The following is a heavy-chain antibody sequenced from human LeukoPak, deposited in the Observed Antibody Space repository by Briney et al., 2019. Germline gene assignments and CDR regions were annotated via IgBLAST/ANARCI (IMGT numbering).Heavy chain of an antibody. J-gene: IGHJ1*01. Sequence: SETLSLTCTVSGYSISSGYYWGWIRQPPGKGLEWIGSIYHSGSTYYNPSLKSRVTISVDTSKNQFSLKLSSVTAADTAVYYCAGASGGSYGYFQHWGQGTLVTVSS. CDR1: GYSISSGYY. CDR2: IYHSGST. V-gene: IGHV4-38-2*02. D-gene: IGHD1-26*01. CDR3: AGASGGSYGYFQH.